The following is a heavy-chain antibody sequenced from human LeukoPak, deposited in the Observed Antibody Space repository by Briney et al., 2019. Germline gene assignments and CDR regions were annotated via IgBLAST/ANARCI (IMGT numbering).Heavy chain of an antibody. CDR2: ISGSGGST. CDR3: ARDLRAYYYYGMDV. V-gene: IGHV3-23*01. CDR1: GFTFSSYA. J-gene: IGHJ6*02. Sequence: PGRSLRLSCAASGFTFSSYAMSWVRQAPGKGLEWVSAISGSGGSTYYADSVKGRFTISRDNSKNTLYLQMNSLRAEDTAVYYCARDLRAYYYYGMDVWGQGTTVTVSS.